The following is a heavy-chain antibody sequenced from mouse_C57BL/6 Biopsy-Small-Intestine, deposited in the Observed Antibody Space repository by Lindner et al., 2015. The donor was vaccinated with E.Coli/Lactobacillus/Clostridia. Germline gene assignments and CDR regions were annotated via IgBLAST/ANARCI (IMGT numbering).Heavy chain of an antibody. CDR1: GYTFTNYV. D-gene: IGHD1-1*01. CDR3: ARDYYYDGSQFPY. Sequence: VQLQESGPELIKPGASVKMSCKTSGYTFTNYVMHWVKQKPGQGLEWIGYVNPYNDGTNYNEKFKGKATLTSDKSSSTAYMELSRLTSEDSAVYYCARDYYYDGSQFPYWGQGTLVTVSA. CDR2: VNPYNDGT. V-gene: IGHV1-14*01. J-gene: IGHJ3*01.